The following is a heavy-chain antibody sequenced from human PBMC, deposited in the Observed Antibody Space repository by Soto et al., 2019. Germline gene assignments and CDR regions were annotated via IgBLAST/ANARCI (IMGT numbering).Heavy chain of an antibody. V-gene: IGHV3-7*01. J-gene: IGHJ4*02. CDR2: INQDGSEK. CDR3: FNVAFGY. Sequence: GGSLRLSCTASGFSFSSNWMSWVRQAPGKGPEWVANINQDGSEKYCADSVKGRFTISRDNAKNSLYLQMDSLRVEDTALYYCFNVAFGYWGRGT. CDR1: GFSFSSNW.